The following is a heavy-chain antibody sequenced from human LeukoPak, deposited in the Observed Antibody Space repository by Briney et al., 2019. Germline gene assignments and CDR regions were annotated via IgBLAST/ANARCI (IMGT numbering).Heavy chain of an antibody. CDR1: GYSISSGYY. J-gene: IGHJ4*02. CDR3: ARGGYSYGYGFDY. CDR2: IYHSGST. V-gene: IGHV4-38-2*02. D-gene: IGHD5-18*01. Sequence: PSETLSLTCTISGYSISSGYYWGWIRPPPGKGLEWIGSIYHSGSTYYNPSLKSRVTISVDTSKNQFSLKLSSVTAADTAVYYCARGGYSYGYGFDYWGQGTLVTVSS.